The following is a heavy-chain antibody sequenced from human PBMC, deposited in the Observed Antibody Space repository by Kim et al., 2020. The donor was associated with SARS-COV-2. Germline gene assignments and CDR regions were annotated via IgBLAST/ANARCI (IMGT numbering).Heavy chain of an antibody. CDR3: STGGWHYYGSGGEASDLDV. J-gene: IGHJ6*01. CDR2: IYSGCST. V-gene: IGHV3-53*01. CDR1: GFTVSSNY. D-gene: IGHD3-10*01. Sequence: GGSLRLSCAASGFTVSSNYMSWVRQAPGKGLEWVSVIYSGCSTYYADSVEGRFTIIRDDNKNTLHLQMNNMRAEDTAVYYFSTGGWHYYGSGGEASDLDV.